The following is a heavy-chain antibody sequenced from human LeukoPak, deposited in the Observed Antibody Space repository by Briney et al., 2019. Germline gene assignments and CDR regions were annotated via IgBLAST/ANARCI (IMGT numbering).Heavy chain of an antibody. V-gene: IGHV3-48*01. D-gene: IGHD4-23*01. J-gene: IGHJ4*02. CDR3: AREAGGFYGGNSQIDS. CDR2: ISRSSSTI. CDR1: GFTFSSYS. Sequence: PGGSLRLSCAASGFTFSSYSMNWVRQAPGKGLEWVSYISRSSSTIYYADSVKGRFTISRDNAKNSLYLQMNSLRAEHTAVYYCAREAGGFYGGNSQIDSWGQGTLVTVSS.